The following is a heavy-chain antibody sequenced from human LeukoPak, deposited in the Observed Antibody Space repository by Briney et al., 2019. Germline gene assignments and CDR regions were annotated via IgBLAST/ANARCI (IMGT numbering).Heavy chain of an antibody. D-gene: IGHD2-2*01. Sequence: GGSLSLSCAASGTIFSSYWISWVRPPPGKGLEWVAIIKQDGSEKYYVDSANGRFTISRDNTNNSQYLLMNSIRADAAAQYYCASPLVPSAMDACDVWAEETMVSVSS. CDR2: IKQDGSEK. V-gene: IGHV3-7*01. J-gene: IGHJ3*01. CDR1: GTIFSSYW. CDR3: ASPLVPSAMDACDV.